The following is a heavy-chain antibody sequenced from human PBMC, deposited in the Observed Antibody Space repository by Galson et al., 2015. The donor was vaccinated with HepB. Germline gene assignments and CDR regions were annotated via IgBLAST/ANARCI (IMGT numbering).Heavy chain of an antibody. Sequence: SLRLSCAASEFTFSNYAMSWVRQAPGKGLEWVSTISSSGAKTYYADSVKGRFTISRDNSINTLYLQLNSLRADDTAVYYCAKDPRYTRSSGVHYFDYWGQGTLVTVSS. CDR2: ISSSGAKT. CDR3: AKDPRYTRSSGVHYFDY. J-gene: IGHJ4*02. CDR1: EFTFSNYA. V-gene: IGHV3-23*01. D-gene: IGHD6-6*01.